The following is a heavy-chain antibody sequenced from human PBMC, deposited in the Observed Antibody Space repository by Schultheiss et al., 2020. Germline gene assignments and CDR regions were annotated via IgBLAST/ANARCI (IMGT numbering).Heavy chain of an antibody. J-gene: IGHJ3*02. CDR3: ARGAGSYLDAFDI. CDR1: GFTFSSYW. D-gene: IGHD1-26*01. Sequence: GGSLRLSFAASGFTFSSYWMHWVRQAPGKGLVWVSRINSDGSSTSYADSVKGRFTISRDNAKNTLYLQLNSLRAEDTAVYYCARGAGSYLDAFDIWGQGTMVTVSS. CDR2: INSDGSST. V-gene: IGHV3-74*01.